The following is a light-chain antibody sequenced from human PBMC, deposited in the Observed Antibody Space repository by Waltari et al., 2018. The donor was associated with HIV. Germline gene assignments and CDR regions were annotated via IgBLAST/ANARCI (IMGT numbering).Light chain of an antibody. CDR1: SSDIGGHNY. Sequence: QSALTQPPSASGSPGQSVTISCTGTSSDIGGHNYVSWYQQHPDKAPKLMIYEVSKRPAGVPDRFSGSKSGNPASLTVSGLQAGDEANYYCYSYAGSNNWVFGGGTKLTVL. CDR3: YSYAGSNNWV. J-gene: IGLJ3*02. V-gene: IGLV2-8*01. CDR2: EVS.